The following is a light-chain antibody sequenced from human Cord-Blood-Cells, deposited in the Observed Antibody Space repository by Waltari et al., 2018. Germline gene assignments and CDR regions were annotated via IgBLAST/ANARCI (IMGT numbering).Light chain of an antibody. CDR3: AAWDDSLNGQV. CDR2: KDS. CDR1: VLAKKKY. Sequence: SYELTQPSSVSVSPGQTARITCSGDVLAKKKYARWFQQKPGQAPVLVIYKDSERPSGIPDRFSGSKSGTSASLAISGLQSEDEADYYCAAWDDSLNGQVFGGGTKLTVL. J-gene: IGLJ3*02. V-gene: IGLV3-27*01.